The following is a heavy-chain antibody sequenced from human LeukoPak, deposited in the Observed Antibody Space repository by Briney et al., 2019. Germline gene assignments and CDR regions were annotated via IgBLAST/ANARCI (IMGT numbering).Heavy chain of an antibody. D-gene: IGHD2-15*01. CDR1: GGSISSGGYS. CDR3: ARDGRGLKEGDDAFDI. CDR2: IYYSGST. V-gene: IGHV4-30-4*07. J-gene: IGHJ3*02. Sequence: SQTLSLTCAVSGGSISSGGYSWSWIRQPPGKGLEWIGYIYYSGSTCYNPSLKSRVTISVDTSKNQFSLKLSSVTAADTAVYYCARDGRGLKEGDDAFDIWGQGTMVTVSS.